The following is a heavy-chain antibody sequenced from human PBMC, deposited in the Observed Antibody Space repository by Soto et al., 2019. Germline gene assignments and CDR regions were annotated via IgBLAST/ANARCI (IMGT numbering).Heavy chain of an antibody. CDR1: GGSFSGYY. CDR2: INHSGST. CDR3: ARVYSNYGHYFDY. D-gene: IGHD4-4*01. J-gene: IGHJ4*02. V-gene: IGHV4-34*01. Sequence: QVQLQQWGAGLLKPSETLSLTCAVYGGSFSGYYWSWIRQPPGNGLEWIGEINHSGSTNYNPSLKSRVTISVDTSKNQFSLKLSSVTAADTAVYYCARVYSNYGHYFDYWGQGTLVTVSS.